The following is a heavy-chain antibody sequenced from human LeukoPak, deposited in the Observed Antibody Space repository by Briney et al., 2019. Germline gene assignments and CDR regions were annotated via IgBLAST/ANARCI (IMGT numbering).Heavy chain of an antibody. Sequence: SETLSLTCAVYGGSFSGYYWSWIRQPPGKGLEWIGEINHSGSTNYNPSLKSRVTISVDTSKNQFSLKLSPVTAADTAVYYCARGDFEVDYWGQGTLVTVSS. V-gene: IGHV4-34*01. D-gene: IGHD3-3*01. J-gene: IGHJ4*02. CDR2: INHSGST. CDR3: ARGDFEVDY. CDR1: GGSFSGYY.